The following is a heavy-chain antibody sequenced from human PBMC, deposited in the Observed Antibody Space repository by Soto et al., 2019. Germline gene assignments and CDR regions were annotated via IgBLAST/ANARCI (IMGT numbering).Heavy chain of an antibody. CDR2: IYWNDDK. D-gene: IGHD2-21*01. V-gene: IGHV2-5*01. CDR1: GFSLSTSGVG. CDR3: AHKIAVSRGQYFDY. J-gene: IGHJ4*02. Sequence: SGPTLVNPTQTLTLTCTFSGFSLSTSGVGVGWIRQPPGKALEWLALIYWNDDKRYSPSLKSGLTITKDTSKNQVVLTMTNMDPVDTATYYCAHKIAVSRGQYFDYWGQGTLVTVSS.